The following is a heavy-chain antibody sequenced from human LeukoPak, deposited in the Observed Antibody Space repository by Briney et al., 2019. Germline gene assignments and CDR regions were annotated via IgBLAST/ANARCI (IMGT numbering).Heavy chain of an antibody. D-gene: IGHD3-10*01. CDR1: GGSISSGGYS. CDR3: ARGAGLDPSFDY. CDR2: IYHSGST. V-gene: IGHV4-30-2*01. Sequence: PSETLSLTCAVSGGSISSGGYSWSWIRQPPGKGLEWIGYIYHSGSTYYNPSLKSRVTISVDRSKNQFSLKLSSVTAADTAVYYCARGAGLDPSFDYWGQGTLVTVSS. J-gene: IGHJ4*02.